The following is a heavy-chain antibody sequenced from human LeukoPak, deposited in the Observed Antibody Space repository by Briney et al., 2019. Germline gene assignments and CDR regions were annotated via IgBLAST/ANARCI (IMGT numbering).Heavy chain of an antibody. V-gene: IGHV3-53*01. Sequence: PGGSLRLSCAASGFTVSSNYMNWVRQAPGKGLEWASLIYSGGGTYYADSVKGRFTISRDSSKNTLYLQMNSLRAEETAVYYCARDSSAWSPGYFDYWGQGTLVTVSA. CDR3: ARDSSAWSPGYFDY. J-gene: IGHJ4*02. CDR1: GFTVSSNY. D-gene: IGHD6-19*01. CDR2: IYSGGGT.